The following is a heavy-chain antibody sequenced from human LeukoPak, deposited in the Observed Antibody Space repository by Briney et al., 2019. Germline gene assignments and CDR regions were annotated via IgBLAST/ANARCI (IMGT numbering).Heavy chain of an antibody. CDR2: IIPIFGAA. D-gene: IGHD3-16*01. J-gene: IGHJ6*04. V-gene: IGHV1-69*06. CDR1: GGTFSSYA. Sequence: SVKVSCKASGGTFSSYAISWVRQAPGQGLEWMGGIIPIFGAANYAQKFQGRVTITADKSTSTAYMELSSLRSEDTAVYYCARGNTTRGGDYGMDVWGKGTTVTVSS. CDR3: ARGNTTRGGDYGMDV.